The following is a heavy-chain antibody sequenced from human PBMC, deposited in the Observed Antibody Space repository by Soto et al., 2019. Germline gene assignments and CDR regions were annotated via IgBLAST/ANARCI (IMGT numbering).Heavy chain of an antibody. D-gene: IGHD4-17*01. CDR2: IYYSGST. CDR3: ARSSDDYPDY. V-gene: IGHV4-31*03. Sequence: SETLSLTCTVSGGSISSRGYYWSWIRQHPGKGLEWIGYIYYSGSTYYNPSLKSRVTISVDTSKNQFSLKLSSVTVADTAVYYCARSSDDYPDYWGQGTLVTVSS. CDR1: GGSISSRGYY. J-gene: IGHJ4*02.